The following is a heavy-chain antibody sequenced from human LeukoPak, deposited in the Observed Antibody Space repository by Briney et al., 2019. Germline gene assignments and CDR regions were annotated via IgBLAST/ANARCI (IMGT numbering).Heavy chain of an antibody. Sequence: PSETLSLTCAVYGGSFSGYYWSWIRQPPGKGLEWIGEINHSGSTNYNPSLKSRVTISVDTSKNQFSLKLSSVTAADTAVYYCARDRGRIAATSFFDYWGQGTLVTVSS. V-gene: IGHV4-34*01. J-gene: IGHJ4*02. CDR1: GGSFSGYY. CDR2: INHSGST. CDR3: ARDRGRIAATSFFDY. D-gene: IGHD6-6*01.